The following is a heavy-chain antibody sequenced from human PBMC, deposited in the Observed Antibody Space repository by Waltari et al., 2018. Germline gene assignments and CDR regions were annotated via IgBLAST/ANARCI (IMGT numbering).Heavy chain of an antibody. J-gene: IGHJ6*02. CDR1: GYTFTSYA. CDR3: ARGEYQYYYYGMDV. Sequence: QVQLVQSGAEVKKPGASVKVSCKASGYTFTSYAMNWVRQAPGQRLEWMGWINAGNGNTKYSQKFQGRVTITRDTSASTAYMELSSLRSEDTAVYYCARGEYQYYYYGMDVWGQGTTVTVSS. CDR2: INAGNGNT. V-gene: IGHV1-3*01.